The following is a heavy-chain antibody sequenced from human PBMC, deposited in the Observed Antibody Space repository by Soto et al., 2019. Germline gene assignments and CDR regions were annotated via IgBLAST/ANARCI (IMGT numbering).Heavy chain of an antibody. CDR2: ISSSGSTI. V-gene: IGHV3-48*03. CDR3: ARVTYYYDSSGYHHDAFDI. Sequence: VGSLRLSCAASGFTFSSYEMNWVRQAPGKGLEWASYISSSGSTIYYADSVKGRFTISRDNAKNSLYLQMNSLRAEDTAVYYCARVTYYYDSSGYHHDAFDIWGQGTMVTVS. D-gene: IGHD3-22*01. CDR1: GFTFSSYE. J-gene: IGHJ3*02.